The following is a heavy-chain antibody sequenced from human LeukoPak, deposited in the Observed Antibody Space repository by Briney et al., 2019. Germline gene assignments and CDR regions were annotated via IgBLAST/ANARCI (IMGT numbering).Heavy chain of an antibody. Sequence: SGGSLRLSCAASGFTFSSYDMHWVRHVIGKGLEWVSAIGTLADTYYSGSVKGRFTISRENAKNSFYLQMNSLSAGDTAVYYCARGPIGGWLRNGMDVWGQGTTVTVSS. V-gene: IGHV3-13*01. CDR2: IGTLADT. D-gene: IGHD6-19*01. CDR1: GFTFSSYD. CDR3: ARGPIGGWLRNGMDV. J-gene: IGHJ6*02.